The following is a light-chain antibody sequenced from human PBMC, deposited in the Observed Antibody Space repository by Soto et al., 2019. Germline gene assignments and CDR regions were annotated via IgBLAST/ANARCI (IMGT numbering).Light chain of an antibody. Sequence: EIVLSQSPATLSLSPGERATLSCRASQSVSSYLAWYQQKPGQAPRLLIYDASNRATGVPVRFSGSGSGTDFTLTISRLEPEDFAVYYCQQRSNWPPLTFGGGTKVEIK. V-gene: IGKV3-11*01. J-gene: IGKJ4*01. CDR3: QQRSNWPPLT. CDR2: DAS. CDR1: QSVSSY.